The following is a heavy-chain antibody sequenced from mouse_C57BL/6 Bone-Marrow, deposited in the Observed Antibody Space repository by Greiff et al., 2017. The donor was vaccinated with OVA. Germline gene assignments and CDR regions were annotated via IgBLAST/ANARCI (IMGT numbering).Heavy chain of an antibody. J-gene: IGHJ2*01. CDR1: GFTFTDYY. Sequence: EVMLVESGGGLVQPGGSLSLSCAASGFTFTDYYMSWVRQPPGKALEWLGFIRNKANGYTTEYSASVKGRFTISSDNSQSILYLQMNALRAEDSATYYCASHPYCGSSYHFDYWGQGTTLTVSS. V-gene: IGHV7-3*01. CDR2: IRNKANGYTT. CDR3: ASHPYCGSSYHFDY. D-gene: IGHD1-1*01.